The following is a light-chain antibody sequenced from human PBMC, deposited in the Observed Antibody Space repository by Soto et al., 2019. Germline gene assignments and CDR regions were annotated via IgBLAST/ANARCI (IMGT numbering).Light chain of an antibody. CDR3: QQYISYPYT. J-gene: IGKJ2*01. CDR1: QTPNTW. CDR2: DAS. V-gene: IGKV1-5*01. Sequence: DIQMTQFPSTLSASVGDRVTITCRASQTPNTWLAWYQQKPGTAPKLLIYDASSLEGGVPSRFSASGSGTEFTLTIISLQPHDLATYYCQQYISYPYTVGKGPKVEIK.